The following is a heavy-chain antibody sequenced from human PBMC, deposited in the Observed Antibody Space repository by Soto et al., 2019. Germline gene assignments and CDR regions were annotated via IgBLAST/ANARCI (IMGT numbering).Heavy chain of an antibody. CDR2: ISYDGSNK. J-gene: IGHJ4*02. D-gene: IGHD6-13*01. CDR1: GFTFTSYG. Sequence: PGGSLRLSCAASGFTFTSYGMHGVRQAPGKGLEWVAVISYDGSNKYYADSVKGRFTISRDNSKNTLYLQMNSLRAEDTAVYYCAKDRAAAGLQIDYWGQGTLVTVSS. V-gene: IGHV3-30*18. CDR3: AKDRAAAGLQIDY.